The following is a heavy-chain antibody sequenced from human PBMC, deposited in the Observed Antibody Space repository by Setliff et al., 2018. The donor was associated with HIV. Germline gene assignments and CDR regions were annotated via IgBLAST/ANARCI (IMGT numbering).Heavy chain of an antibody. D-gene: IGHD3-16*02. V-gene: IGHV4-28*06. CDR3: AKTVVGDSYTLPNDGFDI. J-gene: IGHJ3*02. CDR2: IYYSGST. CDR1: GYSISSSHW. Sequence: SETLSLTCAVSGYSISSSHWWGWIRQPPGKGLEWIGYIYYSGSTNYNPSLKSRATMSVDTSNNRFSLKLSSVTALDTAVYYCAKTVVGDSYTLPNDGFDIWGQGTMVTVSS.